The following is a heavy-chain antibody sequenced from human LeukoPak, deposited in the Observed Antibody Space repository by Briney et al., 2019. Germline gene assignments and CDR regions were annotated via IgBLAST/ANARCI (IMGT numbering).Heavy chain of an antibody. CDR2: IGTTGDT. CDR3: ARAENWSALDI. Sequence: GGSLRLSCALSTFALNNFDIDWVRQATGKGLEWVSSIGTTGDTYYRGSVKGRFTISRENAKNSMYLQMNSLRAGDTALYYCARAENWSALDIGGQGTMVTVSS. D-gene: IGHD3-3*01. V-gene: IGHV3-13*04. CDR1: TFALNNFD. J-gene: IGHJ3*02.